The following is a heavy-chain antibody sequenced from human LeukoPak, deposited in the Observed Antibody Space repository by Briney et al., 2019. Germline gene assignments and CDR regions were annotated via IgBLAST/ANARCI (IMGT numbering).Heavy chain of an antibody. CDR2: INHSGST. J-gene: IGHJ3*02. CDR3: ACNPAYCSSTSCYQSAFDI. D-gene: IGHD2-2*01. V-gene: IGHV4-34*01. CDR1: GGSFSGYY. Sequence: PSETLSLTCAVYGGSFSGYYWSWIRQPPGKGLEWIGVINHSGSTNYNPSLKSRVTISVDTSKNQFSLKLSSVTAADTAVYYCACNPAYCSSTSCYQSAFDIWGQGTMVTVSS.